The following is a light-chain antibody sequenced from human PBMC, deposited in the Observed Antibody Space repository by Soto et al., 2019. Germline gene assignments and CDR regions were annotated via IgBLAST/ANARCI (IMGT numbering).Light chain of an antibody. V-gene: IGKV1-5*03. CDR2: KAS. J-gene: IGKJ4*01. CDR3: HQFHDYPVT. CDR1: QSVSTW. Sequence: DIQLTQSPSTLSASVGDRVTITCRASQSVSTWLAWYQQKPGKAPKLLIHKASTLENAVPSRFSGSGSGTVFTLTISTLQPDGSAPYYCHQFHDYPVTFGGGTKVQI.